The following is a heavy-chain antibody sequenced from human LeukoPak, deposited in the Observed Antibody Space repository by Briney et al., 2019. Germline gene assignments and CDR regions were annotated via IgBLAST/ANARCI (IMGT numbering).Heavy chain of an antibody. CDR2: IYSNGIA. Sequence: SETLSLTCTISGGSITTYYGSWIGQPPGKALEWIGYIYSNGIANYSPSLKSRVSISVDTSKNQFSLKLTSVTAADTAAYYCASGIIGGTNGVDHWGQGTLVTVSS. J-gene: IGHJ5*02. CDR1: GGSITTYY. D-gene: IGHD1-7*01. V-gene: IGHV4-59*01. CDR3: ASGIIGGTNGVDH.